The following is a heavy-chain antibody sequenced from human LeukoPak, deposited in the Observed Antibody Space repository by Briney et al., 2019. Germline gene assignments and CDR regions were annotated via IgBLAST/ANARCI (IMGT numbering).Heavy chain of an antibody. CDR3: ARDLGYSSGYWYFDL. V-gene: IGHV1-69*04. D-gene: IGHD6-19*01. Sequence: ASVKVSCKASGYTFTAYYMHWVRQAPGQGLEWMGRIIPILGIANYAQKFQGRVTITADKSTSTAYMELSSLRSEDTAVYYCARDLGYSSGYWYFDLWGRGTLVTVSS. CDR1: GYTFTAYY. J-gene: IGHJ2*01. CDR2: IIPILGIA.